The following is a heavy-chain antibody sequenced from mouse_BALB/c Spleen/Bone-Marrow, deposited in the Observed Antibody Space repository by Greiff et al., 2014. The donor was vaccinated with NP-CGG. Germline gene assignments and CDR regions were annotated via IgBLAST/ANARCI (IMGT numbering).Heavy chain of an antibody. Sequence: DVKLQESGGGLVQPKGSLKLSCAASGFTFNTYAMNWVRQAPGKGLEWVARIRSKSNNYATYYADSVKDRFTISRDDSQSMLYLQMNNLKTEDTAMYYCVRSDDGWFAYWAKGLWSLSLQ. CDR1: GFTFNTYA. CDR3: VRSDDGWFAY. D-gene: IGHD2-3*01. J-gene: IGHJ3*01. V-gene: IGHV10-1*02. CDR2: IRSKSNNYAT.